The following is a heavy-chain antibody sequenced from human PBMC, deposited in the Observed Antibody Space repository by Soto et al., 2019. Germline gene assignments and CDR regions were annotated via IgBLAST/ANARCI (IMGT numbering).Heavy chain of an antibody. CDR3: ARRGSSYYGMDV. V-gene: IGHV5-51*01. CDR2: IYPGAYDT. Sequence: GESLKISCKGSGYSFNSYWIGWVRQMPGKGLEWMGIIYPGAYDTRYSPSFQGQATITAAKPISTAYQQGRTLKAVDPALSYAARRGSSYYGMDVWGQGTTGTVSS. CDR1: GYSFNSYW. D-gene: IGHD2-2*01. J-gene: IGHJ6*02.